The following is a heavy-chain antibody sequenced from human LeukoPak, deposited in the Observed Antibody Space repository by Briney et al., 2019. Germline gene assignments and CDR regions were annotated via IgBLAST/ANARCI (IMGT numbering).Heavy chain of an antibody. Sequence: PGRSLRLSCAASGFTFSSYAMSWVRQAPGKGLEWVSAISGSGGSTYYADSVKGRFTISRDNSKNTLYLQMNSLRAEDTAVYYCAKAVDYGRHYYFDYWGQGTLVTVSS. CDR1: GFTFSSYA. CDR3: AKAVDYGRHYYFDY. D-gene: IGHD4-17*01. CDR2: ISGSGGST. V-gene: IGHV3-23*01. J-gene: IGHJ4*02.